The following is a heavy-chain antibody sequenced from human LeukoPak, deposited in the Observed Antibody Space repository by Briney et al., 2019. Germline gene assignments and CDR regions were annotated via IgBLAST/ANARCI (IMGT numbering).Heavy chain of an antibody. CDR3: ASTQGIAAAGTYWFDP. V-gene: IGHV1-18*01. D-gene: IGHD6-13*01. CDR2: ISAYNGNT. J-gene: IGHJ5*02. CDR1: GYTFTSCG. Sequence: ASVKVSCKASGYTFTSCGISWVRQAPGQGLEWMGWISAYNGNTNYAQKLQGRVTMTTDTSTSTAYMELRSLRSDDTAVYYCASTQGIAAAGTYWFDPWGQGTLVTVSS.